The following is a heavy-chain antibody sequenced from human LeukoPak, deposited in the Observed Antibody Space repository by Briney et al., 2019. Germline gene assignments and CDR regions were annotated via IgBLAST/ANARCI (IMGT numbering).Heavy chain of an antibody. J-gene: IGHJ4*02. V-gene: IGHV4-39*07. CDR3: ARLSAAAGSPFDH. CDR2: IYYSGST. CDR1: GGSISSSSYY. Sequence: SETLSLTCTVSGGSISSSSYYWGWIRQPPGKGLEWIGSIYYSGSTYYNPSLKSRVTMSVDTSKNQFSLKPSSVTAADTAVYYCARLSAAAGSPFDHWGQGTLVTVSS. D-gene: IGHD6-13*01.